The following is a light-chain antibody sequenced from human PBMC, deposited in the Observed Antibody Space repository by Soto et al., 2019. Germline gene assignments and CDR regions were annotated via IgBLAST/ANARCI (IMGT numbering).Light chain of an antibody. V-gene: IGKV3-15*01. J-gene: IGKJ5*01. Sequence: EIVMTQSPTTLSVSPGERATLSCRASQSVSTNLAWYQQKPGQVPSLLIYGASTRASGIPARFSGSESGTEFTLTIGSLQSEDFAVYYCQQYSSSPSFGQGTRLEIK. CDR2: GAS. CDR1: QSVSTN. CDR3: QQYSSSPS.